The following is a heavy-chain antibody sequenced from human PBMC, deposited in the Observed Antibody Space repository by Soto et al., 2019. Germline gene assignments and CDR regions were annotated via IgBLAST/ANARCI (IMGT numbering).Heavy chain of an antibody. Sequence: SETLSLTCTVSGGSISSYYWSWIRQPPGKGLEWIGYIYYSGSTNYNPSLKSRVTISVDTSKNQFSLKLSSVTAADTAVYYCARSIAAEIDDWGQGTLVTVSS. V-gene: IGHV4-59*01. CDR3: ARSIAAEIDD. CDR2: IYYSGST. CDR1: GGSISSYY. J-gene: IGHJ4*02. D-gene: IGHD6-13*01.